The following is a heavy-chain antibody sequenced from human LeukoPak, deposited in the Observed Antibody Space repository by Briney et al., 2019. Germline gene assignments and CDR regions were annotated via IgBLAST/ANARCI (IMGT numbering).Heavy chain of an antibody. CDR2: IYYIGST. CDR3: ASHSSSWYRKNFDY. D-gene: IGHD6-13*01. V-gene: IGHV4-59*01. Sequence: PSETLSLTCTVSGASISSYYWSWIRQPPGKGLGWIGYIYYIGSTNYNPSLKSRVTISVDTSKNQFSLKLSSVTAADTAVYSCASHSSSWYRKNFDYWGQGTLVTVSS. J-gene: IGHJ4*02. CDR1: GASISSYY.